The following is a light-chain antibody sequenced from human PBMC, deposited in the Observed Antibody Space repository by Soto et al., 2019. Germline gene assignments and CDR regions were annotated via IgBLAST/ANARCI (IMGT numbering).Light chain of an antibody. J-gene: IGKJ1*01. V-gene: IGKV1-5*01. Sequence: DIQMTQSPSSLSASIGDRVTITCRASQSLSSWVAWYQKKPDKGPQLLISDTSRLETGVPSRFGASGSGTSFTLTISSLQPEDSATYYCLQDYNLWTFGQGTKVEI. CDR3: LQDYNLWT. CDR2: DTS. CDR1: QSLSSW.